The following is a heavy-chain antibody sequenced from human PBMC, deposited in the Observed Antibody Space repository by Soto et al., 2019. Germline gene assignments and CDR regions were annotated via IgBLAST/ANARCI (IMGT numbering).Heavy chain of an antibody. CDR3: ASFNSPGWYFDL. J-gene: IGHJ2*01. CDR1: GDSIRNYY. CDR2: ISYSGNT. V-gene: IGHV4-59*01. D-gene: IGHD1-1*01. Sequence: QVQLQESGPGLVKPSETLSLTCTVSGDSIRNYYWNWIRQPPGKGLEWIGYISYSGNTNYNPSLKSRVTISVDTSKNQFSLKLNSVPAADTAVYYCASFNSPGWYFDLWGRGTLVSVSS.